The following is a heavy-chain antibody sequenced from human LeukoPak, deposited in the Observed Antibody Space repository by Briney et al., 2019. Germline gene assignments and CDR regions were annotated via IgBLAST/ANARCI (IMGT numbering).Heavy chain of an antibody. CDR1: GYAFTGYY. V-gene: IGHV1-2*02. J-gene: IGHJ4*02. CDR2: INPNGGGT. Sequence: ASVKVSCKASGYAFTGYYMHWVRQAPGQGLEWMGWINPNGGGTNYAQKFQGRVTMTRDTSISTAYMELSGLRSDDTALYYCARGGYSYGYIWGQGTLVTVSS. CDR3: ARGGYSYGYI. D-gene: IGHD5-18*01.